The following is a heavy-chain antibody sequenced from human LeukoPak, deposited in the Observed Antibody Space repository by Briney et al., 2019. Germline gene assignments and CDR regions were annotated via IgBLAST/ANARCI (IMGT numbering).Heavy chain of an antibody. CDR1: SDSFSNYY. J-gene: IGHJ3*02. CDR3: ARRGGDYFAFDI. CDR2: IYYSGST. Sequence: PSETLSLTCTVSSDSFSNYYWSWIRQPPGKGLEWIGYIYYSGSTNYNPSLKSRIMISVDTSKNQFSLKLSSVTAADTAVYYCARRGGDYFAFDIWGQGTMVTVSS. V-gene: IGHV4-59*01. D-gene: IGHD4-17*01.